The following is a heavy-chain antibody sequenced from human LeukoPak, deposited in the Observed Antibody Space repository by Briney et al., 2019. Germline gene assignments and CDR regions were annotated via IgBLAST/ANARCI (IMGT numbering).Heavy chain of an antibody. J-gene: IGHJ4*02. CDR3: ARVDRGFFDY. CDR1: GFTVSSNY. D-gene: IGHD1-14*01. V-gene: IGHV4-59*02. CDR2: IYYSGST. Sequence: GSLRLSCAASGFTVSSNYMSWIRQPPGKGLEWIGYIYYSGSTNYNPSLKSRVTISVDTSKNQFSLKLSSVTAADTAVYYCARVDRGFFDYWGQGTLVTVSS.